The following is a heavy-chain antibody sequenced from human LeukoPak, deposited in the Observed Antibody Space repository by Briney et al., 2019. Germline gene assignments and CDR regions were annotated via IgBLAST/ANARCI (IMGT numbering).Heavy chain of an antibody. CDR3: ARMTFGGMDV. D-gene: IGHD3-16*01. CDR2: TRSKANNHTT. J-gene: IGHJ6*04. CDR1: GITLSDQY. V-gene: IGHV3-72*01. Sequence: GGSLRLSCAASGITLSDQYMEWVRQTRGKGLEWVGRTRSKANNHTTEYAASVKGRFTISRDDSNNSLYLQMNSLKTEDTAVYYCARMTFGGMDVWGKGTTVTVSS.